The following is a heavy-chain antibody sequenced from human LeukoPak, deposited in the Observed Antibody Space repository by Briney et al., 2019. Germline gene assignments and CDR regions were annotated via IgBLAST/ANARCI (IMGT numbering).Heavy chain of an antibody. J-gene: IGHJ4*02. CDR3: ARDPSGSGWSLSD. V-gene: IGHV3-33*01. CDR1: GFNFGSDA. Sequence: GGSLRLSCTAFGFNFGSDAMHWVRQAPGKGLEWVAFIWSDGSNDHYADSVKGRFTISRDNSKNTVCLQMNSLRVEDTAVYYCARDPSGSGWSLSDWGQGTPVTVSS. CDR2: IWSDGSND. D-gene: IGHD6-19*01.